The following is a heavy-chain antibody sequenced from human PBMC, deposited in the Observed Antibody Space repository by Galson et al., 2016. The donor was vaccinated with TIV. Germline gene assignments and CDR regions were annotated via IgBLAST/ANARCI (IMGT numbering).Heavy chain of an antibody. Sequence: SVKVSCKVSGNSLNELVIHWVRQAPGKGLEWMGGFDPEVSKTVYAQMLQGRVTMAADTSRNTAYMELGSLRFEDTAVYYCASPQSTGRLPAQVAFDIWGQGTTVTVSS. CDR2: FDPEVSKT. CDR1: GNSLNELV. CDR3: ASPQSTGRLPAQVAFDI. V-gene: IGHV1-24*01. J-gene: IGHJ3*02. D-gene: IGHD1-26*01.